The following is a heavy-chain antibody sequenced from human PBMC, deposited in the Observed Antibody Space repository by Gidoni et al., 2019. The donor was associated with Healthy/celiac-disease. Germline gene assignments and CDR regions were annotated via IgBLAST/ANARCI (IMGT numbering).Heavy chain of an antibody. V-gene: IGHV3-23*01. J-gene: IGHJ5*02. CDR1: GFTFSSYA. CDR2: ISGIGGST. CDR3: ARHGDFWSGYYTGDNWFDP. D-gene: IGHD3-3*01. Sequence: EVQLLGSGGGLVQPGGSLRLSCAASGFTFSSYAMRGVRQAPGKGLEWVSDISGIGGSTYYADSVKGRFTISRDNSKNTLYLKMNSLRAEDTAVYYCARHGDFWSGYYTGDNWFDPWGQGTLVTVSS.